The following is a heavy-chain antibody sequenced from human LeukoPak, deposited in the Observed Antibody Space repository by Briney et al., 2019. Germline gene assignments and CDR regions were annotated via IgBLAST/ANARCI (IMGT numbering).Heavy chain of an antibody. CDR3: AKAKILVTGTAVLDY. J-gene: IGHJ4*02. V-gene: IGHV3-74*01. CDR2: INSDGSST. CDR1: GFTFSSYW. D-gene: IGHD1-7*01. Sequence: GGSLRLSCAASGFTFSSYWMYWVRQAPGKGLVWVSGINSDGSSTNYADSVKGRFTISRDNSKNTLYLQLSSLRAEDTALYYCAKAKILVTGTAVLDYWGQGTLVTVSS.